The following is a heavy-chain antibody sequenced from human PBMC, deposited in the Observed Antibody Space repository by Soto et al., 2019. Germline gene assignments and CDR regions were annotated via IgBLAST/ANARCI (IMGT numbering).Heavy chain of an antibody. CDR3: AILLYYYYGMDV. CDR2: ISSSGSTI. CDR1: GFTFSSYE. V-gene: IGHV3-48*03. Sequence: HPGGSLRLSCAASGFTFSSYEMNWVRQAPGKGLEWVSYISSSGSTIYYADSVKGRFTISRDNAKNSLYLQMNSLRAEDTAVYYCAILLYYYYGMDVWGQGTTVTVSS. J-gene: IGHJ6*02. D-gene: IGHD1-26*01.